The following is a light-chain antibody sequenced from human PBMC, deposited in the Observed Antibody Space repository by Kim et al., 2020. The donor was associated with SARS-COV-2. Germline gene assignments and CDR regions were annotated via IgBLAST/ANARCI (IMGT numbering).Light chain of an antibody. J-gene: IGKJ4*01. CDR1: QTVRSS. Sequence: EIVMTQSPATLSVSPGERATLSCRASQTVRSSLAWYQQKPGQAPRLLIYSASTRATAIPARFSGSGSGTEFTLTISGLQSEDFAVYYCQQYNNWTLTFGGGTKVDIK. V-gene: IGKV3-15*01. CDR3: QQYNNWTLT. CDR2: SAS.